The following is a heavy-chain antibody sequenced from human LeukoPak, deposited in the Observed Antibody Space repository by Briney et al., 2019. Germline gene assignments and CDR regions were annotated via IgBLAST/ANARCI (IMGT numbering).Heavy chain of an antibody. V-gene: IGHV3-23*01. CDR3: AKSAGVATIYFDC. D-gene: IGHD5-12*01. J-gene: IGHJ4*02. Sequence: GGSLRLSCTASGLAFGSYAMAWVRRAPGKGLEGVAAIGSDYDRVHEDSVKGRFTISRDNSKSTLYLQMDNLRPEDTAVYFCAKSAGVATIYFDCWGQGALVTVSS. CDR2: IGSDYDR. CDR1: GLAFGSYA.